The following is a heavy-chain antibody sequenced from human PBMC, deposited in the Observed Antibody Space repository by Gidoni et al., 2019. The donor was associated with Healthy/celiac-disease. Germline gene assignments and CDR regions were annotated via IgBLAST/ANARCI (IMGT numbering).Heavy chain of an antibody. CDR2: ISGSGGRT. CDR3: ANSVKKMVIYY. J-gene: IGHJ4*02. Sequence: EVQLLESGGGVVQPGGSLRLSCAASGFTFSSYAMSWVRQAPGKGLGWVSAISGSGGRTYYADSVKGRFTISRDNSKNTLYLQMNSLRAEDTAVYYCANSVKKMVIYYWGQGTLVTVSS. V-gene: IGHV3-23*01. CDR1: GFTFSSYA. D-gene: IGHD3-22*01.